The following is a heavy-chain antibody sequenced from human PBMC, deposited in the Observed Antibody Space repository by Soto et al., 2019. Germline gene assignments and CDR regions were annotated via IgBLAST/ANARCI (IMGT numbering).Heavy chain of an antibody. J-gene: IGHJ4*02. CDR2: IIPTLGTA. D-gene: IGHD3-3*02. Sequence: QVQLVQSGAEVKKPGSSVKVSCKASGGTVSSYAISWVRQAPGQGLEWMGGIIPTLGTANYAQKFQGRVTITADESTSTAYMELSSLRSEDTAVYYCARAMEIASAAPVYYFDYWGQGTLVTVSS. CDR1: GGTVSSYA. CDR3: ARAMEIASAAPVYYFDY. V-gene: IGHV1-69*01.